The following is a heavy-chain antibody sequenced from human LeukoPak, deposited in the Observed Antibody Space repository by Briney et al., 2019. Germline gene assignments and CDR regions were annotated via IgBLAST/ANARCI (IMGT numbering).Heavy chain of an antibody. V-gene: IGHV3-30*18. CDR2: ISYEGSAQ. Sequence: GGSLRLSCAASGFTFSNYGVHWVRQAPGKGLEWVAVISYEGSAQYYADSVKGRFTISRDNSKNTLYLQMNSLRVEDTAEYYCAKETTAHNSRTLDYWGQGTLVTVSS. CDR3: AKETTAHNSRTLDY. J-gene: IGHJ4*02. D-gene: IGHD6-13*01. CDR1: GFTFSNYG.